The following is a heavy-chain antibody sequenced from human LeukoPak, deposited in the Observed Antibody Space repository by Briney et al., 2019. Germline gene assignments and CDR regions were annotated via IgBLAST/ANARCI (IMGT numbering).Heavy chain of an antibody. CDR2: IYTSGST. CDR3: ASAGRGAFGY. D-gene: IGHD2/OR15-2a*01. J-gene: IGHJ4*02. V-gene: IGHV4-4*07. Sequence: KTSETLSLTCTVSGGSISRYYWSWIRQPAGKGLEWVGRIYTSGSTNYNPSLKRRVTLSVDTSKNQFSLKLSSVTAADTAVYYCASAGRGAFGYWGQGTLVTVSS. CDR1: GGSISRYY.